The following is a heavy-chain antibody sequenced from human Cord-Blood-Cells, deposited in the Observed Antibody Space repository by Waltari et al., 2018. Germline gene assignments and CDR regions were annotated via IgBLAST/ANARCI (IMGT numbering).Heavy chain of an antibody. D-gene: IGHD1-26*01. V-gene: IGHV3-21*01. CDR3: ARDHWELLYYYYGMDV. CDR1: GFTFSSYS. Sequence: EVQLVESGGGLVKPGGSLRLSCAASGFTFSSYSMNWVRQAPGKGLEWVSSISSRSSYIYYADSVKGRFTISRDNAKNSLYLQMNSLRAEDTAVYYCARDHWELLYYYYGMDVWGQGTTVTVSS. J-gene: IGHJ6*02. CDR2: ISSRSSYI.